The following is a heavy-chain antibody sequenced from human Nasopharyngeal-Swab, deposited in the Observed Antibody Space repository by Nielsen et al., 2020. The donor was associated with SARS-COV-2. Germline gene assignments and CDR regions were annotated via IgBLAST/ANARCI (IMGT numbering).Heavy chain of an antibody. Sequence: GSLRLSCAASGFTFTDYYMSLVRQALGKGLQWVSHFRIAGTDPKYADSVRGRFTISRDNANSSLYLQMNSLRVEDTAVYYCARDKTGTDGHFDLWGRGTMVTVSS. V-gene: IGHV3-11*05. CDR2: FRIAGTDP. J-gene: IGHJ2*01. CDR1: GFTFTDYY. CDR3: ARDKTGTDGHFDL. D-gene: IGHD1-1*01.